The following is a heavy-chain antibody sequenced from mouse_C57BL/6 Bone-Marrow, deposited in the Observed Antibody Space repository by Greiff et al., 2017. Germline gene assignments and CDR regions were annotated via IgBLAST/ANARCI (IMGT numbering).Heavy chain of an antibody. J-gene: IGHJ3*01. CDR1: GFTFSDYG. D-gene: IGHD1-1*01. CDR2: ISSGSSTI. CDR3: ASTVGAD. V-gene: IGHV5-17*01. Sequence: EVKLVESGGGLVKPGGSLKLSCAASGFTFSDYGMHWVRQAPEKGLEWVAYISSGSSTIYYADTVKGRFTISRDNAKNTLFLQLTSLRSEDTAMYYCASTVGADWGQGTLVTVSA.